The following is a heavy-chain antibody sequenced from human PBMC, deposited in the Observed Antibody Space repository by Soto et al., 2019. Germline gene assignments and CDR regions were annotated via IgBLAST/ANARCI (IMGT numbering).Heavy chain of an antibody. V-gene: IGHV5-51*01. J-gene: IGHJ6*02. CDR3: ARTLTDTTLKDGMDV. Sequence: GESLKISCKGSGYSFTSYWIGWVRQMPGKGLEWMGIIYPGDSDTRYSPSFQGQVTISADKSISTAYLQWSSLKASDTAMYYCARTLTDTTLKDGMDVWGQGTTVTVSS. CDR2: IYPGDSDT. CDR1: GYSFTSYW. D-gene: IGHD5-18*01.